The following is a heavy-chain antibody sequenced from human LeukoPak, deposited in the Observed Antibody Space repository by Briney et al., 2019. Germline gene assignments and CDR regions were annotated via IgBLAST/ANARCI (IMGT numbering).Heavy chain of an antibody. CDR1: GYTFTSYG. V-gene: IGHV1-18*01. Sequence: RASVKVSCKASGYTFTSYGISWVRQAPGQGLEWMGWISAYNGNANYAQKLQGRVTMTTGTSTSTAYMELRSLRSDDTAVYYCARARPRGYDFWSGYYRGGNDYWGQGTLVTVSS. CDR2: ISAYNGNA. J-gene: IGHJ4*02. CDR3: ARARPRGYDFWSGYYRGGNDY. D-gene: IGHD3-3*01.